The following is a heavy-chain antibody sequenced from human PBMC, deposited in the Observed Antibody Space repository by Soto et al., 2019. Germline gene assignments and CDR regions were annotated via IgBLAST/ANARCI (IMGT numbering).Heavy chain of an antibody. CDR3: ARAKAPLYSSSWYWFDP. V-gene: IGHV4-59*08. Sequence: SETLSLTCTVSGGSISSYYWSWIRQPPGKGLEWIAYIYYSGSTNYNPSLKSRVTISLDMSKNQVSLKLSSVTAADTAVYYCARAKAPLYSSSWYWFDPWGQGTLVTVSS. J-gene: IGHJ5*02. D-gene: IGHD6-13*01. CDR1: GGSISSYY. CDR2: IYYSGST.